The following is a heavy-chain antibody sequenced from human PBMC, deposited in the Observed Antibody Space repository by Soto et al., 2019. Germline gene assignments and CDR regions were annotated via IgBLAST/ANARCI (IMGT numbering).Heavy chain of an antibody. V-gene: IGHV3-15*07. D-gene: IGHD2-2*01. CDR2: IKSKTDGGTT. CDR1: GFTFSNAW. CDR3: TTDLGYQLLLGVDY. Sequence: GGSLRLSCAASGFTFSNAWMNWVRQAPGKGLEWVGRIKSKTDGGTTDYAAPVKGRFTISRDDSKNTLYLQMNSLKTEDTAVYYCTTDLGYQLLLGVDYWGQGTLVTVSS. J-gene: IGHJ4*02.